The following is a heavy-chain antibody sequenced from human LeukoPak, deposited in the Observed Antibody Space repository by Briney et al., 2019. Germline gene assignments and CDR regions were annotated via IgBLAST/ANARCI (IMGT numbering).Heavy chain of an antibody. V-gene: IGHV4-34*01. Sequence: PGGSLRLSCAASGFTFSSYSMNWVRQPPGKGLEWIGEINHSGSTNYNPSLKSRVTISVGTSKNQFSLKLSSVTAADTAVYYCARGDGGSYSSFDYWGQGTLVTVSS. D-gene: IGHD1-26*01. J-gene: IGHJ4*02. CDR3: ARGDGGSYSSFDY. CDR2: INHSGST. CDR1: GFTFSSYS.